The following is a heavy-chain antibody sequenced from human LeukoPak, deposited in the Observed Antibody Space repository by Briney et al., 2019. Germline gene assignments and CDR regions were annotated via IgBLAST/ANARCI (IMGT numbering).Heavy chain of an antibody. CDR3: AKLIAVADSDDY. Sequence: GGSLRLSCAASGFTFSSYAMSWVRQAPGKGLDWVSSISGSGDSTYYADSVKGRFTISRDNSKNTLYLHMNSLRAEDTAVYYCAKLIAVADSDDYWGQGTLVTVSS. D-gene: IGHD6-19*01. V-gene: IGHV3-23*01. CDR1: GFTFSSYA. J-gene: IGHJ4*02. CDR2: ISGSGDST.